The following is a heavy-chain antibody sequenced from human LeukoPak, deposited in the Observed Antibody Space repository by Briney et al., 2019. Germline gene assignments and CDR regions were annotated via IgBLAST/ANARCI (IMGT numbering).Heavy chain of an antibody. D-gene: IGHD2-15*01. Sequence: GASVKISCKASGYTFTSYGISWVRQAPGQGLEWMGWINTNTGNPTYAQGFTGRFVFSLDTSVSTAYLQISSLKAEDTAVYYCAREDKSFPAGYYYGMDVWGQGTTVTVSS. CDR2: INTNTGNP. CDR3: AREDKSFPAGYYYGMDV. V-gene: IGHV7-4-1*02. CDR1: GYTFTSYG. J-gene: IGHJ6*02.